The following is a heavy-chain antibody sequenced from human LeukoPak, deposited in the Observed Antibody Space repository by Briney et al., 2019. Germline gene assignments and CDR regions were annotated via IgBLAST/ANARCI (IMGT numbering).Heavy chain of an antibody. Sequence: GGSLRLSCAASGFTLSSYSMNWVRQAPGKGLGWVSSISSTGSFIYYADSVKGRFAISRDNAKNSLYLQMNSLRAEDTAVYYCARGWYCSGGSCYSGAFDIWGQGTMVTVSS. CDR3: ARGWYCSGGSCYSGAFDI. CDR1: GFTLSSYS. CDR2: ISSTGSFI. D-gene: IGHD2-15*01. V-gene: IGHV3-21*01. J-gene: IGHJ3*02.